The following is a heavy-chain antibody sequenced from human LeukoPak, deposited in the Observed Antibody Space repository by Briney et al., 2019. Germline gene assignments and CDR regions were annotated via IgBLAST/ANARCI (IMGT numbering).Heavy chain of an antibody. V-gene: IGHV4-39*01. J-gene: IGHJ4*02. D-gene: IGHD2-15*01. Sequence: PSETLSLTCTVSGDSMSSSSYFWGWIRQPPGKGLEWIGSIYHSGSTYYNPSLKSRVTISVDTSKNQFSLQLISVTAADTAVYYCARNRGSRAVDYWGQGTLVTVSS. CDR2: IYHSGST. CDR3: ARNRGSRAVDY. CDR1: GDSMSSSSYF.